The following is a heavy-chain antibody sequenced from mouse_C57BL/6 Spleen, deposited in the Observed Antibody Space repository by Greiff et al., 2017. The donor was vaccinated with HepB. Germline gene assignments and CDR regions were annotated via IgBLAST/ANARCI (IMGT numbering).Heavy chain of an antibody. V-gene: IGHV6-3*01. Sequence: EVKVEESGGGLVQPGGSMKLSCVASGFTFSNYWMNWVRQSPEKGLEWVAQIRLKSDNYATHYAESVKGRFTISRDDSKSSVYLQMNNLRAEDTGIYYCTDDYDGGYAMDYWGQGTSVTVSS. D-gene: IGHD2-4*01. CDR1: GFTFSNYW. J-gene: IGHJ4*01. CDR3: TDDYDGGYAMDY. CDR2: IRLKSDNYAT.